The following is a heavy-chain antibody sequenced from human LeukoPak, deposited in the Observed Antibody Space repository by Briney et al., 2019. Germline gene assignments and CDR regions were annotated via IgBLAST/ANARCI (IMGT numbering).Heavy chain of an antibody. Sequence: SVKVSCKASGGTFSSYTISWVRQAPGQGLEWMGGIIPILGIANYAQKFKGRVTITADKSTSTAYMELSSLRSEDTAVYYCARAPYYYDSSGYYPYDYWGQGTLVTVSS. V-gene: IGHV1-69*10. J-gene: IGHJ4*02. D-gene: IGHD3-22*01. CDR3: ARAPYYYDSSGYYPYDY. CDR2: IIPILGIA. CDR1: GGTFSSYT.